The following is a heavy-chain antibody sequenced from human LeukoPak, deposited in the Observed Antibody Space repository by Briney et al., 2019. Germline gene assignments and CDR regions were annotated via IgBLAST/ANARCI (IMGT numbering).Heavy chain of an antibody. V-gene: IGHV4-4*07. CDR2: IYSSGST. D-gene: IGHD6-13*01. CDR1: GGSISSYY. Sequence: SETLSLTCTVSGGSISSYYWSWIRQPAGKGLEWIGRIYSSGSTNYNPSLKSRVTMSVDTSKNQFSLKVNSVTAADTAVYYCARDTAAAGTVFDYWGQGTLVTVSS. J-gene: IGHJ4*02. CDR3: ARDTAAAGTVFDY.